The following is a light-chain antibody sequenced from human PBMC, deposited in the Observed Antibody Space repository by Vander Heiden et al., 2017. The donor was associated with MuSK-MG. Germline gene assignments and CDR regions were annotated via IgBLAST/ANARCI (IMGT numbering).Light chain of an antibody. J-gene: IGKJ4*01. CDR3: QQYYSTPPT. CDR1: QSVLYSSNNKNY. V-gene: IGKV4-1*01. Sequence: IVMTQSPDSLAVSLGDRATINCKSSQSVLYSSNNKNYLAWYQQKPGQPPKLLIYWASTRESGVPDRFSGSGSGTDFTLTISSLQAEDVAVYYCQQYYSTPPTFGGGTKVEIK. CDR2: WAS.